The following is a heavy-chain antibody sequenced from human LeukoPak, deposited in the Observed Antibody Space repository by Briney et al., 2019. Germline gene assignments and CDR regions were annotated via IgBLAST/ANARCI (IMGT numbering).Heavy chain of an antibody. Sequence: GGSLRLSCAASGFTFSSYSMNWVRQAPGKGLEWVSSISSSSSYIYYADSVKGRFTISRDNAKNSLYLQMNSLRAEDTAVYYCARDRVHNWNDEEPDYWGQGTLVTVSS. CDR1: GFTFSSYS. CDR3: ARDRVHNWNDEEPDY. J-gene: IGHJ4*02. D-gene: IGHD1-1*01. V-gene: IGHV3-21*01. CDR2: ISSSSSYI.